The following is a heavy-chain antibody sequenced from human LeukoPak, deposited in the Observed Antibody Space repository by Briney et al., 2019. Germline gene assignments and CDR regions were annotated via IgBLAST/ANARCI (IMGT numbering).Heavy chain of an antibody. V-gene: IGHV3-30*18. CDR2: IGYDGSTE. CDR3: AKEYSSGRIDY. CDR1: GFTFSSYG. J-gene: IGHJ4*02. D-gene: IGHD6-19*01. Sequence: GGSLRLSCAASGFTFSSYGMHWVRQAPGKGLEWVAVIGYDGSTEYYADSVKGRFTISRDNSKNTLHLQTNSLRAEDTGVYYCAKEYSSGRIDYWGQGTLVTVSS.